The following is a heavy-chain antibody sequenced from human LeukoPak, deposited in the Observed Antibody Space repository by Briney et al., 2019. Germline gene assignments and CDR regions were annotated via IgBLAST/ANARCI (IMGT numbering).Heavy chain of an antibody. CDR2: INHSGST. Sequence: SETLSLTCAVYGGSFSGYYWSWIRQPPGKGLEWIGEINHSGSTNYNPSLKGRVTISVDTSKNQFSLKLSSVTAADTAVYYCASSYYDFWSANNWFDPWGQGTLVTVSS. J-gene: IGHJ5*02. CDR3: ASSYYDFWSANNWFDP. V-gene: IGHV4-34*01. D-gene: IGHD3-3*01. CDR1: GGSFSGYY.